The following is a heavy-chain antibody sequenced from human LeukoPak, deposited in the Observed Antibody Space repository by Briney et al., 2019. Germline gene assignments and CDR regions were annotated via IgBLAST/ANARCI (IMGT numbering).Heavy chain of an antibody. D-gene: IGHD5-18*01. CDR3: ARKGSGYSYGLSDAFDI. J-gene: IGHJ3*02. CDR2: IIPIFGTA. CDR1: GGTFSSYA. Sequence: SVKVSCKASGGTFSSYAISWVRQAPGQGLEWMGGIIPIFGTANYAKKFQGRVTITADESTSTAYMELSSLRSEDTAVYYCARKGSGYSYGLSDAFDIWGQGTMVTVSS. V-gene: IGHV1-69*13.